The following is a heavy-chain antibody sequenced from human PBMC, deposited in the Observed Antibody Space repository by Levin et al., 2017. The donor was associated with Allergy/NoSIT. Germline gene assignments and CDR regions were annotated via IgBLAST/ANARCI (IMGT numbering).Heavy chain of an antibody. CDR1: GYTFTGYY. J-gene: IGHJ5*02. CDR3: ARGAVALRFVEWYDP. V-gene: IGHV1-2*02. CDR2: INPNSGGT. Sequence: ASVKVSCKASGYTFTGYYMHWVRQAPGQGLEWMGWINPNSGGTNYAQKFQGRVTMTRDTSISTAYMELSRLRSDDTAVYYCARGAVALRFVEWYDPWGQGTLVTVSS. D-gene: IGHD3-3*01.